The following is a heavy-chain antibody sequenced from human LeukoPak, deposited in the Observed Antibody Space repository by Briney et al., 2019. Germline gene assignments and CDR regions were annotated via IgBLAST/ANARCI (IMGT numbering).Heavy chain of an antibody. CDR1: GCSISSYY. J-gene: IGHJ6*03. CDR3: TGAYYYYYMDV. V-gene: IGHV4-59*01. CDR2: IYYSGST. Sequence: PSETLSLTCTVSGCSISSYYLSWIRQPPGKGLEWIGYIYYSGSTNYNPSLKSRVTISVDTSKNQFSLKLSSVTAADTAVYYCTGAYYYYYMDVWGKGTTVTISS.